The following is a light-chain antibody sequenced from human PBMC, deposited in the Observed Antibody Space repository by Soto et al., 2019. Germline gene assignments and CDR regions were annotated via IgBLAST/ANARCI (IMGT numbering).Light chain of an antibody. CDR2: RNS. Sequence: QSVLTQPPSLSGTPGQTVTISCIGSRSNIGSAIVHWYQQVPGTAPKHLIYRNSQRPSGVPDRFSGSKSGTSASLVITGLRPEDEADYYCVAWDDNLSSRVFGGGTKLTVL. CDR3: VAWDDNLSSRV. J-gene: IGLJ3*02. V-gene: IGLV1-47*01. CDR1: RSNIGSAI.